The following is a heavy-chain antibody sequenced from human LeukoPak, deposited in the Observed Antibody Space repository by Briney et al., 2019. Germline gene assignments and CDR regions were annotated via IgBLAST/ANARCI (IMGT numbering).Heavy chain of an antibody. V-gene: IGHV3-23*01. CDR1: GFTFSSYW. CDR3: AKDRGIISDY. Sequence: GGSLRLSCAASGFTFSSYWMSWVRQAPGKGLEWVSSISGSGDSTYYADSVKGRFTISRDNSKNTLYLQMNSLRAEDTAVYYCAKDRGIISDYWGQGTLVTVSS. CDR2: ISGSGDST. D-gene: IGHD3-10*01. J-gene: IGHJ4*02.